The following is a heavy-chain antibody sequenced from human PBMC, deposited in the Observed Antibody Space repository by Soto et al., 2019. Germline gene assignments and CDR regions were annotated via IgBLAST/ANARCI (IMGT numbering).Heavy chain of an antibody. CDR3: AKDERPWAPYGDIAMG. D-gene: IGHD4-17*01. Sequence: GGSLRLSCAASGFTFSSYGMHWVRQAPGKGLEWVAVISYDGSNKYYADSVKGRFTISRDNSKNTLYLQMNSLRAEDTAVYYCAKDERPWAPYGDIAMGWGQGTLVTVSS. CDR2: ISYDGSNK. V-gene: IGHV3-30*18. J-gene: IGHJ4*02. CDR1: GFTFSSYG.